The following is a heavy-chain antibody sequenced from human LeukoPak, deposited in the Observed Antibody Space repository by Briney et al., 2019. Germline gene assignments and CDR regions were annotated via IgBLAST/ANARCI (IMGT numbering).Heavy chain of an antibody. CDR3: ARGITIFGVVTRPDY. Sequence: PGGSLRLSCAASGFTFSSYGMHWVRQAPGKGLEWVAVISYDGSNKYYADSVKGRFTISRDNSKNTLYLQMNSLRAEDTAVYSCARGITIFGVVTRPDYWGQGTLVTVSS. CDR1: GFTFSSYG. V-gene: IGHV3-30*03. J-gene: IGHJ4*02. D-gene: IGHD3-3*01. CDR2: ISYDGSNK.